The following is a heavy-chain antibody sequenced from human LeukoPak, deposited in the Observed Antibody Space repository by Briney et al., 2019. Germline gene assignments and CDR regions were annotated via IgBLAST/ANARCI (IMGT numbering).Heavy chain of an antibody. Sequence: ASVKVSCKASGNTFTAYYMYWVRQAPGQGLEWMGWINPNSGGTKSAQKFQGRVTMTRDTSISTAYMELSRLISDDTAMYYCARHGQHKIMNWFDPWGQGTLVTVTS. CDR2: INPNSGGT. D-gene: IGHD6-13*01. CDR1: GNTFTAYY. J-gene: IGHJ5*02. V-gene: IGHV1-2*02. CDR3: ARHGQHKIMNWFDP.